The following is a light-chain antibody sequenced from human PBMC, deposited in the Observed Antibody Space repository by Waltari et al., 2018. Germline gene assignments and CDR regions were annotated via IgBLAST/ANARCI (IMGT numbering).Light chain of an antibody. CDR2: DAS. CDR1: QSVAGF. Sequence: IVFAQSPATLSLSPGAIAALSCRASQSVAGFLAWYQHKPGQAPRLIIYDASTMATGIPARFSGSGSGTDFTLTISSLEPEDFAVYYCQQRFNWPLTFGGGTEVEIK. J-gene: IGKJ4*01. V-gene: IGKV3-11*01. CDR3: QQRFNWPLT.